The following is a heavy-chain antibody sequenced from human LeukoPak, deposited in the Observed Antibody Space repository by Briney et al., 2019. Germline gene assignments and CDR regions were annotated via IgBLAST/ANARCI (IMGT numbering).Heavy chain of an antibody. J-gene: IGHJ4*02. CDR1: GGSFSGYY. V-gene: IGHV4-34*01. CDR2: INHSGST. Sequence: SETLSLTCAVYGGSFSGYYWSWIRQPPGKGLEWIGEINHSGSTNYNPSLKSRVTISVDTSKNQFSLKLSSVTAADTAVYYCARDNEDITGTNFDYWGQGTLVTVSS. D-gene: IGHD1-20*01. CDR3: ARDNEDITGTNFDY.